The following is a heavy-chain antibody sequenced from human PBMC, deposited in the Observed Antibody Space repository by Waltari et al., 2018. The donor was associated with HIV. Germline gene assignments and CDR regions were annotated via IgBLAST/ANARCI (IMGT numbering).Heavy chain of an antibody. CDR1: GFTFSSYS. CDR2: ISSSSSYI. D-gene: IGHD1-26*01. J-gene: IGHJ4*02. Sequence: EVQLVESGGGLVKPGGSLRLSCAASGFTFSSYSMNWVRQAPGKGLEWVSSISSSSSYIYYADSVKGRFTIARDNAKNSLYLQMNSLRAEDTAVYYCAREAANREWELRCYFDYWGQGTLVTVSS. CDR3: AREAANREWELRCYFDY. V-gene: IGHV3-21*01.